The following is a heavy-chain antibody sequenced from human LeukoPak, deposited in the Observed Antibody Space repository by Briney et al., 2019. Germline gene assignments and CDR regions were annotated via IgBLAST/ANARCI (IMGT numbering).Heavy chain of an antibody. Sequence: GGSLRLSCAASGFTFSSYSMNWVRQAPGKGLEWVSSISSGSSYTYFADSVKGRFTISRDNAKNSLYLQMNSLRAEDTAVYYCAKDRIQLWYQDYYFDYWGQGTLVTVSS. V-gene: IGHV3-21*01. CDR3: AKDRIQLWYQDYYFDY. D-gene: IGHD5-18*01. CDR2: ISSGSSYT. CDR1: GFTFSSYS. J-gene: IGHJ4*02.